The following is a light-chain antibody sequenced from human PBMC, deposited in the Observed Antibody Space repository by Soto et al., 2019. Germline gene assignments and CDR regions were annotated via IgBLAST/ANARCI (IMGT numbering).Light chain of an antibody. CDR3: QQYGTSRHGT. J-gene: IGKJ5*01. CDR2: GAS. CDR1: QSVSSSY. Sequence: EIVRTQSPATLSLSAGERAALSWRASQSVSSSYLAWYQHKPGQAPRLLFYGASSRATGIPDRFSGSGSGTDLTLTISRLEPEDFAVYYCQQYGTSRHGTFGQGTRLEIK. V-gene: IGKV3-20*01.